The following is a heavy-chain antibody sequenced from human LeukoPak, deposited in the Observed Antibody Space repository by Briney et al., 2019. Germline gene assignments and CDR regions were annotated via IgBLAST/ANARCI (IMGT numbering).Heavy chain of an antibody. CDR2: IYPGDSDT. CDR3: TRHRSPRIFHAFDI. D-gene: IGHD1-26*01. CDR1: GYSFTSYW. V-gene: IGHV5-51*01. Sequence: GESLKISCKGSGYSFTSYWIGWVRQMPGKGLERMGVIYPGDSDTRYSPSSQGQVTISVDKSISTAYLQWSSLKASDTAMYYCTRHRSPRIFHAFDIWGQGTMVCVSS. J-gene: IGHJ3*02.